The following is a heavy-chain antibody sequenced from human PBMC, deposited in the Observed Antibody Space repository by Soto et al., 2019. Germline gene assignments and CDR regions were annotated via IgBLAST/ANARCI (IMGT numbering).Heavy chain of an antibody. V-gene: IGHV3-15*07. J-gene: IGHJ3*01. Sequence: GVSLRLACASSGFTFTIAWINWVCQVPGKGLEWVGRIKTKKNDGTVDSAAPVKGRFTISRDDSENTLYLQMNSLKTEDTAVYYCTTDLQAYGDYFYNGFWGQGTMVTVSS. CDR1: GFTFTIAW. D-gene: IGHD4-17*01. CDR3: TTDLQAYGDYFYNGF. CDR2: IKTKKNDGTV.